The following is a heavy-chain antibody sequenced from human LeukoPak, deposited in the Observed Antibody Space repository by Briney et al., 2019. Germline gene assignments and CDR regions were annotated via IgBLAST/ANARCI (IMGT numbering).Heavy chain of an antibody. V-gene: IGHV1-8*03. CDR3: SSFYQRPAYDILTGKHYYYYMDV. D-gene: IGHD3-9*01. Sequence: EASVKVSCKASGYTFTSYDINWVRQATGQGLEWMGWMNPNSGTTGYAQKFQGRVTITRNTSISTAYMELSSLRSEDTAVYYCSSFYQRPAYDILTGKHYYYYMDVWGKGTTVTVSS. CDR2: MNPNSGTT. CDR1: GYTFTSYD. J-gene: IGHJ6*03.